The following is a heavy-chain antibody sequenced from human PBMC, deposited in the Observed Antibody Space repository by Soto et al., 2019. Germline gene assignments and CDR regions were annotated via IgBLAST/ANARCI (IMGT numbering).Heavy chain of an antibody. J-gene: IGHJ6*02. CDR2: IDPSDSYT. D-gene: IGHD6-19*01. V-gene: IGHV5-10-1*01. CDR3: ARRIAVAGTLYYGMDV. Sequence: PGESLKISCKGSGYSFTSYWISWVRQMPGKGLEWMGRIDPSDSYTNYSPSFQGHVTISADKSISTAYLQWSSLKASDTAMYYCARRIAVAGTLYYGMDVWGQGTTVTVSS. CDR1: GYSFTSYW.